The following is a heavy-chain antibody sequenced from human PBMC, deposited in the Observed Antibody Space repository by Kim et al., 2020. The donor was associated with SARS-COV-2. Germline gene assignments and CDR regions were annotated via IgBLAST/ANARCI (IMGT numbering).Heavy chain of an antibody. J-gene: IGHJ4*02. V-gene: IGHV4-39*01. CDR1: GGSISSSSYY. D-gene: IGHD3-22*01. CDR2: IYYSGST. Sequence: SETLSLTCTVSGGSISSSSYYWGWIRQPPGKGLEWIGSIYYSGSTYYNPSLKSRVTISVDTSKNQFSLKLSSVTAADTAVYYCARAVGSHYDSSGYTGYWGQGILVTVSS. CDR3: ARAVGSHYDSSGYTGY.